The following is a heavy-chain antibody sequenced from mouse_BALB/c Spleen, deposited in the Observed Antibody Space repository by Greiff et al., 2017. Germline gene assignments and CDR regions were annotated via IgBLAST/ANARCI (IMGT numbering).Heavy chain of an antibody. J-gene: IGHJ2*01. V-gene: IGHV5-6-3*01. Sequence: DVMLVESGGGLVQPGGSLKLSCAASGFTFSSYGMSWVRQTPDKRLELVATINSNGGSTYYPDSVKGRFTISRDNAKNTLYLQMSSLKSEDTAMYYCARDGTGTWYFDYWGQGTTLTVSS. D-gene: IGHD4-1*01. CDR1: GFTFSSYG. CDR3: ARDGTGTWYFDY. CDR2: INSNGGST.